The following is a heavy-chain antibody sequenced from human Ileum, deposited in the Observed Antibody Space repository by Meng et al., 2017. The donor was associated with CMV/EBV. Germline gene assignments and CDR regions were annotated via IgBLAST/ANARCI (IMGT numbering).Heavy chain of an antibody. D-gene: IGHD1-1*01. CDR1: GFTFSSFA. V-gene: IGHV3-23*01. J-gene: IGHJ4*02. Sequence: GEALKISWAASGFTFSSFAMTWVRQAPGKGLEWVSAISSGAGDTYYADSVKGRFTISRDNSKNTVYLQMNSLRAEDTAVYYCANNWNLDYWGRGALVTVSS. CDR3: ANNWNLDY. CDR2: ISSGAGDT.